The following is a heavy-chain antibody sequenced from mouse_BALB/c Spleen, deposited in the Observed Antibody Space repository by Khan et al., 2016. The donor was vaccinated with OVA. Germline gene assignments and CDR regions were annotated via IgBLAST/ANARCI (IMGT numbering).Heavy chain of an antibody. J-gene: IGHJ3*01. CDR2: IWSGGNT. CDR3: ARNSYMYDLTY. V-gene: IGHV2-2*01. Sequence: VQRQESGPGLVQPSQSLSITCTVSGFSLTTYGVHWVRQSPGKGLEWLGLIWSGGNTDYNAAFISRLSITKDNSKSQVCFKMNSLQADDTAMYYCARNSYMYDLTYWGQGTLVTVSA. CDR1: GFSLTTYG. D-gene: IGHD2-14*01.